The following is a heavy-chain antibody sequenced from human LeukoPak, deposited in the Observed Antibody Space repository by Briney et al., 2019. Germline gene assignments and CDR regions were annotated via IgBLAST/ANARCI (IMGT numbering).Heavy chain of an antibody. CDR2: IYYSGST. V-gene: IGHV4-59*01. CDR3: ARGPEGQPWKWFDP. Sequence: SETLSLTCTVSGGSISSYYWSWIRQPPGKGLEWIGYIYYSGSTNNNPSLKSRVTISVDTSKNQFSLKLSSVTAADTAVYYCARGPEGQPWKWFDPWGQGTLVTVSS. J-gene: IGHJ5*02. CDR1: GGSISSYY. D-gene: IGHD1-1*01.